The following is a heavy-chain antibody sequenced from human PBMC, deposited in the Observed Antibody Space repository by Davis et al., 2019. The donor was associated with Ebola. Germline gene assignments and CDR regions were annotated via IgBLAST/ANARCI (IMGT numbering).Heavy chain of an antibody. J-gene: IGHJ4*02. CDR1: GYTFTGYY. V-gene: IGHV1-2*04. CDR3: ARGGGSSKRTMGY. CDR2: INPNGGGT. Sequence: AASVKVSCKASGYTFTGYYMHWVRQAPGQGLEWMGWINPNGGGTNYAQKFQGWVTMTRDTSISTAYMELSRLRSDDTAVYYCARGGGSSKRTMGYWGQGTLVTVSS. D-gene: IGHD1-26*01.